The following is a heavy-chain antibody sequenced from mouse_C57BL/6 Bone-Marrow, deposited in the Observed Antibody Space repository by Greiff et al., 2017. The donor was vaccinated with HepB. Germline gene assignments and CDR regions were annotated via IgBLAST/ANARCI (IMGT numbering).Heavy chain of an antibody. CDR2: IDPENGDT. CDR1: GFNIKDDY. D-gene: IGHD1-1*01. V-gene: IGHV14-4*01. Sequence: VQLQQSGAELVRPGASVKLSCTASGFNIKDDYMHWVKQRPEQGLEWIGWIDPENGDTEYASKFQGKATITADTSSNTAYLQLSSLTSEDTAVYYCTTPPYYGSSDRYFDVWGTGTTVTVSS. J-gene: IGHJ1*03. CDR3: TTPPYYGSSDRYFDV.